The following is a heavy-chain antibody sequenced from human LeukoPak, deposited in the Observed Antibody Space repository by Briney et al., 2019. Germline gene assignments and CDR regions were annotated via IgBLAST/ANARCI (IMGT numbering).Heavy chain of an antibody. Sequence: PSETLSLTCAVYGGSFSGYYWSWIRQPPGKGLEWIGEINHSGSTNYNPSLKSRVTISVDTSKNQFSLKLSSVTAADTAVYYCARGRWLQIPASAFDIWGQGTMVTVSS. CDR2: INHSGST. V-gene: IGHV4-34*01. J-gene: IGHJ3*02. CDR1: GGSFSGYY. D-gene: IGHD5-24*01. CDR3: ARGRWLQIPASAFDI.